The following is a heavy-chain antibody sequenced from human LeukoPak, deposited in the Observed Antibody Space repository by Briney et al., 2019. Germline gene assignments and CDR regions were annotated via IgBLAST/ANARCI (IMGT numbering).Heavy chain of an antibody. V-gene: IGHV3-33*01. CDR1: GSTFSSYG. Sequence: PGGSLRLSCAASGSTFSSYGMHWVRQAPGKGLEWVAVIWYDGSNKYYADSVKGRFTISRDNSKNTLYLQMNSLRAEDTAVYYCARDANWGFDALDIWGQGTMVTVSS. J-gene: IGHJ3*02. D-gene: IGHD7-27*01. CDR3: ARDANWGFDALDI. CDR2: IWYDGSNK.